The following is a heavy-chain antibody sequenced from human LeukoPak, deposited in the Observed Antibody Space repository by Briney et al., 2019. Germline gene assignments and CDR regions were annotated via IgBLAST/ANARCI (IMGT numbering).Heavy chain of an antibody. J-gene: IGHJ4*02. CDR3: ARGGYYNILTGFRSTVLGFDY. CDR1: GFTFSSSE. D-gene: IGHD3-9*01. Sequence: GGSLRLSCAASGFTFSSSEMNWVRQAPGKGLEWVTFIRYDANNKYYADSVKGRFTISRDNSKNTLYLQMSSLRAEDTAVYYCARGGYYNILTGFRSTVLGFDYWGRGTLVTVSS. CDR2: IRYDANNK. V-gene: IGHV3-30*02.